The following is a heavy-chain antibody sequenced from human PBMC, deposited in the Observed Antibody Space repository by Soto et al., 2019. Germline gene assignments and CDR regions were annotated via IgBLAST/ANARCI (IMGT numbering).Heavy chain of an antibody. J-gene: IGHJ3*02. D-gene: IGHD2-15*01. Sequence: TLSLTCTVSGGSISSGGYYWSWIRQHPGKGLEWIGYIYYSGSTYYNPSLKSRVTISVDTSKNQFSLKLSSVTAADTAVYYCARAAYSLKYRPGPTGAFDIWGQGTVVTVSS. CDR3: ARAAYSLKYRPGPTGAFDI. CDR1: GGSISSGGYY. V-gene: IGHV4-31*03. CDR2: IYYSGST.